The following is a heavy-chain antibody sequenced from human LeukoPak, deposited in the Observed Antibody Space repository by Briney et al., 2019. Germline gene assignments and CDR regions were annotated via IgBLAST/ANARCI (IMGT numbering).Heavy chain of an antibody. CDR3: ATDRPYYYDSSLDY. CDR1: GYTFTSYD. V-gene: IGHV1-8*01. D-gene: IGHD3-22*01. Sequence: ASVTVSCTASGYTFTSYDINWVRQATGQGLEWMGWMNPNSGNTGYAQKFQGRVTMTRNTSISTAYMELSSLRSEDTAVYYCATDRPYYYDSSLDYWGQGTLVTVSS. CDR2: MNPNSGNT. J-gene: IGHJ4*02.